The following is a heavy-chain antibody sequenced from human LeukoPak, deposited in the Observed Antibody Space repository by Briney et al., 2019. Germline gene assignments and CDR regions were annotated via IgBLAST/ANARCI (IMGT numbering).Heavy chain of an antibody. CDR2: INHSGST. D-gene: IGHD3-16*01. J-gene: IGHJ5*02. CDR1: GGSFSGYY. CDR3: AIGGKVNWFDP. Sequence: SETLSLTCAVYGGSFSGYYWSWIRQPPGKGLEWIGEINHSGSTNYNPSLKSRVTISVDTSKNQFSLKLSSVTAADTAVCYCAIGGKVNWFDPWGQGTLVTVSS. V-gene: IGHV4-34*01.